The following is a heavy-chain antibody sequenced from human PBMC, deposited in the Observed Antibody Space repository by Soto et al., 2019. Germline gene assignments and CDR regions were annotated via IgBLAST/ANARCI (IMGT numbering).Heavy chain of an antibody. D-gene: IGHD3-10*01. CDR3: ASSITMVRGAIWWFDP. Sequence: SETLSLTCTVSGGSISSFYWSWIRQPAGKGLEWIGRIYSGGKNNYNPSLKSRVTMSVDTSKNQFSLRLSSVTAADTAVYYCASSITMVRGAIWWFDPWGQGTLVTVSS. CDR2: IYSGGKN. J-gene: IGHJ5*02. V-gene: IGHV4-4*07. CDR1: GGSISSFY.